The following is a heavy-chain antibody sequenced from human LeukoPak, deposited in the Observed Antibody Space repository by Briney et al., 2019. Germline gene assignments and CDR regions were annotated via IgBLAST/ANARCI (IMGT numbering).Heavy chain of an antibody. V-gene: IGHV3-23*01. D-gene: IGHD2-2*01. Sequence: GGSLRLSCAASGFTFSSYAMSWVRQAPGKGLEWVSAISGSGGSTYYADSVKGRFTISRDNSENTLYLQMNSLRAEDTAVYYCAKDNMSVVVPAAIDYWGQGTLVTVSS. CDR3: AKDNMSVVVPAAIDY. J-gene: IGHJ4*02. CDR2: ISGSGGST. CDR1: GFTFSSYA.